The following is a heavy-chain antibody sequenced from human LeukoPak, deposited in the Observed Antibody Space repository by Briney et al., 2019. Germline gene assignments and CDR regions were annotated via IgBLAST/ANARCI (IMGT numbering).Heavy chain of an antibody. V-gene: IGHV1-8*01. CDR2: MNPNSGNT. D-gene: IGHD3-16*01. Sequence: ASVKVSCKASGYTFTSYDISWVRQATGQGLEWMGWMNPNSGNTGYAQKFQGRVTMTRNPSISTAYMELSSLRSEDTAVYYCARNVNKFFWGGDPDYCGMDVWGQGTTVTVPS. J-gene: IGHJ6*02. CDR1: GYTFTSYD. CDR3: ARNVNKFFWGGDPDYCGMDV.